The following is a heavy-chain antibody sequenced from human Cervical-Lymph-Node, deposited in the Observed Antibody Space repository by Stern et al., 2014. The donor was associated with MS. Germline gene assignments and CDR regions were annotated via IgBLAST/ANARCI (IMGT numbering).Heavy chain of an antibody. CDR3: ARSWEPPTLDY. Sequence: EVHLVESGGGLVQPGGSLRLSCAASGFTVSYNYMSWVRQAPGKGVEWVSVLFSGGSTYYADSVKGRFTISRDSSKNTLYLQMNSLRVEDTAVYYCARSWEPPTLDYWGQGTLVTVSS. J-gene: IGHJ4*02. CDR1: GFTVSYNY. V-gene: IGHV3-66*02. CDR2: LFSGGST. D-gene: IGHD1-26*01.